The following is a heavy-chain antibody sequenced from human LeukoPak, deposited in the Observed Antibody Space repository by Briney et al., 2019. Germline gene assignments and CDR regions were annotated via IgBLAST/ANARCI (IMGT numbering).Heavy chain of an antibody. CDR3: ARGTGTNEFDY. CDR2: IGTAGDT. CDR1: GFTFSSYD. D-gene: IGHD4-11*01. J-gene: IGHJ4*02. Sequence: GGSLRLSCAASGFTFSSYDMHWVRQATGKGLEWVSAIGTAGDTYYPGSVKGRFTISRENAKNSLYLQMNSLRAGDTAVYYCARGTGTNEFDYWGQGTLVTVSS. V-gene: IGHV3-13*01.